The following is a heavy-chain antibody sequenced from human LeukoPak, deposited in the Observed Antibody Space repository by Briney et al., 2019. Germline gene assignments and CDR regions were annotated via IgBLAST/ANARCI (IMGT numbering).Heavy chain of an antibody. CDR2: ISASRNSI. D-gene: IGHD3-3*01. CDR1: GFTFNNYG. Sequence: GGSLRLSCVVSGFTFNNYGMNWVRQAPGKGLDWVSYISASRNSISYADSVKGRFTISRDNAMNSLYLQMNSLRAEDTAVYYCARRSGYYHYFDYWGQGTLVTVSS. V-gene: IGHV3-48*01. CDR3: ARRSGYYHYFDY. J-gene: IGHJ4*02.